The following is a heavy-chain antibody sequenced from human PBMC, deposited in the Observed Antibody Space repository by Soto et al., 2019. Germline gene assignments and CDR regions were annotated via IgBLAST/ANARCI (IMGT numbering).Heavy chain of an antibody. CDR2: INSDGSST. D-gene: IGHD2-15*01. Sequence: EVQLVESGGGLFQPGGSLRLSCAASGLTFSSYWMHWVRQAPGKGLVWVSRINSDGSSTSYADSVKGRFTISRDNAKNTLYLQMNSLRAEDTAVYYCVRTSLVVAAATREDYWGQGTLVTVSS. CDR1: GLTFSSYW. J-gene: IGHJ4*02. V-gene: IGHV3-74*01. CDR3: VRTSLVVAAATREDY.